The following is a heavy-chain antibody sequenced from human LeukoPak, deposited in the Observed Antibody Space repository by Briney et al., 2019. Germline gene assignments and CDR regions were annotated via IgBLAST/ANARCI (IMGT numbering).Heavy chain of an antibody. CDR1: GFTFSSYA. Sequence: GGSLRLSCAASGFTFSSYAMHWVRQAPGKGLEWVAVISYDGSNKYYADSVKGRFTISRDNSKNTLYLQMNSLRAEDTAVYYCARSFWSGYYDYFDYWGQGTLVTVSS. CDR2: ISYDGSNK. CDR3: ARSFWSGYYDYFDY. D-gene: IGHD3-3*01. J-gene: IGHJ4*02. V-gene: IGHV3-30*14.